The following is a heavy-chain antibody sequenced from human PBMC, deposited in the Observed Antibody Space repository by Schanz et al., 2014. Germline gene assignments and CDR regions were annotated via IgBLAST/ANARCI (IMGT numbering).Heavy chain of an antibody. CDR1: GFTFSTFA. CDR3: ARDHTTESYYSAGPPIDY. CDR2: ISNNGDST. D-gene: IGHD1-26*01. Sequence: VQLVESGGDLVQPGGSLRLSCSASGFTFSTFAMHWVRQAPGKGLEYISAISNNGDSTYYADSVKGRFTISRDNSKNTLSLQMNSLRAEDTAVYYCARDHTTESYYSAGPPIDYWGQGTLLTVSS. V-gene: IGHV3-64*04. J-gene: IGHJ4*02.